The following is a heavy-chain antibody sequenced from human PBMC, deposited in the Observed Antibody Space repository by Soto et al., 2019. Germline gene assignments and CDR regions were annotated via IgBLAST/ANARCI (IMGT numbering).Heavy chain of an antibody. CDR3: ARGRFLPLSGYYPYYFDY. Sequence: PGGSLRLSCAASGFTFSSYAMHWVRQATGKGLEWVAVISYDGSNKYYADSVKGRFTISRDNSKNTLYLQMNSLRAEDTAVYYCARGRFLPLSGYYPYYFDYWGQGTLVTVSS. CDR2: ISYDGSNK. J-gene: IGHJ4*02. D-gene: IGHD3-22*01. CDR1: GFTFSSYA. V-gene: IGHV3-30-3*01.